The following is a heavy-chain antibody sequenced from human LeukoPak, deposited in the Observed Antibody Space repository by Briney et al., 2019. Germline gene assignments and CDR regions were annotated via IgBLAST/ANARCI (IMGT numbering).Heavy chain of an antibody. CDR2: ISYDGSNK. CDR1: GFTVSSYG. CDR3: AKGRGWQQFSY. V-gene: IGHV3-30*18. D-gene: IGHD5-24*01. J-gene: IGHJ4*02. Sequence: GGSLRLSCAASGFTVSSYGMHWVRQPPGKGLEWVAVISYDGSNKCYADSVKGRFTISRDNSKNTLYLQMNSLRAEDTAVYYCAKGRGWQQFSYWGQGTLVTVSS.